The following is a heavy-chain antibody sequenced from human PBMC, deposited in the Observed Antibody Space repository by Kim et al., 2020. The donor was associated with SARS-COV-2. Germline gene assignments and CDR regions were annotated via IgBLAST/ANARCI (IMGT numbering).Heavy chain of an antibody. CDR3: ARDLRGVVGDEQLDY. J-gene: IGHJ4*02. CDR2: ISAYNGNT. CDR1: GYTFTSYG. Sequence: ASVKVSCKASGYTFTSYGISWVRQAPGQGLEWMGWISAYNGNTNYAKKLQGRVTMTTDTSTSTAYMELRSLRSDDTAVYYCARDLRGVVGDEQLDYWGQGTLVTVSS. D-gene: IGHD2-15*01. V-gene: IGHV1-18*01.